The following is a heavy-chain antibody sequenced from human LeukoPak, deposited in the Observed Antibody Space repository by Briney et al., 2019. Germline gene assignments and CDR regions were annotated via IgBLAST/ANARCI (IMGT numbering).Heavy chain of an antibody. J-gene: IGHJ3*02. Sequence: SETLSLTCTVSGVSISNAGYLWSWIRQPPGKGLEYIGYIYDSEGTYYNPSLKSRVTVSVDTSKNQFSLKLSSVTAADTAVYYCARFDFGGSYGAFDIWGQGTMVTVSS. CDR1: GVSISNAGYL. V-gene: IGHV4-30-2*01. CDR3: ARFDFGGSYGAFDI. CDR2: IYDSEGT. D-gene: IGHD1-26*01.